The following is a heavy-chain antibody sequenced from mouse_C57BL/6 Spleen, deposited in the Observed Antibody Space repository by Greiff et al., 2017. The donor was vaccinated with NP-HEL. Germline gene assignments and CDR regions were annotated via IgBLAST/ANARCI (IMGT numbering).Heavy chain of an antibody. Sequence: EVQLQQSGPELVKPGASVKIPCKASGYTFTDYNMDWVKQSHGKSLARIGDINPNNGGTIYNQKFKGKATLTVDKSSSTSYMELRSLTSEVTAVYYCARVDYGDGVMDYLGQVASVTDSS. V-gene: IGHV1-18*01. CDR3: ARVDYGDGVMDY. CDR1: GYTFTDYN. D-gene: IGHD2-4*01. J-gene: IGHJ4*01. CDR2: INPNNGGT.